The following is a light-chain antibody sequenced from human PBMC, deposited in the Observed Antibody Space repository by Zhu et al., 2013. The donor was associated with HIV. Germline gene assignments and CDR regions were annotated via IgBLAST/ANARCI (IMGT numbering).Light chain of an antibody. J-gene: IGKJ5*01. CDR3: QEFNDYSFT. Sequence: DIQMTQSPSTLSAFVGDRVSITCRASQSINNWLAWYQQKPGKAPKLLIYDASSLESGVPSRFSGSRSGTDFTLTISSLQPEDFAVYYCQEFNDYSFTFGQGTRLEIK. V-gene: IGKV1-5*01. CDR1: QSINNW. CDR2: DAS.